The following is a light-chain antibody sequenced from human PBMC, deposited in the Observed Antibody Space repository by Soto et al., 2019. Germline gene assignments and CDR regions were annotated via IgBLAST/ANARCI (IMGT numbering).Light chain of an antibody. J-gene: IGKJ5*01. V-gene: IGKV3-20*01. CDR3: QQYGTTRIT. CDR1: QSVSSY. Sequence: EIVLTQSPATLALSPGERATPSCRASQSVSSYLAWYQQKPGQAPRLLIYGASNRATGIPDRFSGSGSETDFTLTISRLEPEDFAVYYCQQYGTTRITFGQGTRLEIK. CDR2: GAS.